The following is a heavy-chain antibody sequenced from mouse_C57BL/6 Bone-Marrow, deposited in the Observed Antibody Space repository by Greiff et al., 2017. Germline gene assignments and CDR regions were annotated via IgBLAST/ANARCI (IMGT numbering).Heavy chain of an antibody. D-gene: IGHD2-3*01. CDR3: ARRDGYYPYWYFDV. V-gene: IGHV1-19*01. Sequence: EVQLQQSGPVLVKPGASVKMSCKASGYTFTDYYMNWVKQSHGKSLEWIGVINPYNGGTSYNQKFKGKATLTVDTSSSTAYMELNSLTSEDSAVYYCARRDGYYPYWYFDVWGTGTTVTVSS. J-gene: IGHJ1*03. CDR2: INPYNGGT. CDR1: GYTFTDYY.